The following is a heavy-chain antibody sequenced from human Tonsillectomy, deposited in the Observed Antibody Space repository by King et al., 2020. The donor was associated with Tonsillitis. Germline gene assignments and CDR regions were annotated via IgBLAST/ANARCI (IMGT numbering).Heavy chain of an antibody. CDR3: AKDTAITIFGVKLEFDY. Sequence: EVQLLESGGGLVQPGGALRLTCAASGFTFSSYAMSWVRQAPGKGLEWVSAISGSGGSTYYAASVKGRFTISRANSKNTLYLQMNSLRAEDTAVYYCAKDTAITIFGVKLEFDYWGQGTLVTVSS. CDR2: ISGSGGST. CDR1: GFTFSSYA. V-gene: IGHV3-23*01. D-gene: IGHD3-3*01. J-gene: IGHJ4*02.